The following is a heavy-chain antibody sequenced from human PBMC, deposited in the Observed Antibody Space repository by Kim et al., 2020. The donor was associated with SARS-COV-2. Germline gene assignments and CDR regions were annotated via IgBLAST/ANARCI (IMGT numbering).Heavy chain of an antibody. CDR2: IYSGGST. J-gene: IGHJ5*02. Sequence: GGSLRLSCAASGFTVSSNYMSWVRQAPGKGLEWVSVIYSGGSTYYADSVKGRFTISRDNSKNTLYLQMNSLRAEDTAVYYCARGASSGWYSGVNWFDPWGQGTLVTVSS. D-gene: IGHD6-19*01. CDR1: GFTVSSNY. CDR3: ARGASSGWYSGVNWFDP. V-gene: IGHV3-53*01.